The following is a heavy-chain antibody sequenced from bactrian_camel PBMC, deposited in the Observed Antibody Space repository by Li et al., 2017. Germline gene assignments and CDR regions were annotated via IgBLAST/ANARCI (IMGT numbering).Heavy chain of an antibody. Sequence: HVQLVESGGGSVQAGGSLRLPCATSGFTYSSNCMGWFRQAPGKEREGVAAITTDRSSAYYVASVKGRFTISRDNAKITMYLHMNDLKPEDTGMYYCAADRRGDRGCDNLFLQRALLRNNWGQGTQVTVS. V-gene: IGHV3S1*01. J-gene: IGHJ4*01. CDR1: GFTYSSNC. D-gene: IGHD1*01. CDR2: ITTDRSSA. CDR3: AADRRGDRGCDNLFLQRALLRNN.